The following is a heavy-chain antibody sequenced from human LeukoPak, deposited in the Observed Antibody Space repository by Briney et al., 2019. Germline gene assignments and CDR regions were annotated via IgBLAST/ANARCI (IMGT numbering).Heavy chain of an antibody. CDR3: ARDRQWLVDH. J-gene: IGHJ5*02. CDR2: VYVTGST. Sequence: SETLSLTCTVPGDSISSYYWSWIRQPAGKGLEWIGRVYVTGSTNLNPALQSRVTMSVDTSKNQFSLKLASVTAADTAVYYCARDRQWLVDHWGQGTLVTISS. CDR1: GDSISSYY. V-gene: IGHV4-4*07. D-gene: IGHD6-19*01.